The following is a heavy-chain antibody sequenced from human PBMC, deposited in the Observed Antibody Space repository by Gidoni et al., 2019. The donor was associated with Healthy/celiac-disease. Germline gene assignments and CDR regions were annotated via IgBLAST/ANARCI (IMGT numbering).Heavy chain of an antibody. Sequence: QVQLVESGGGVVQPGRSLRPSCAASGFTFSSYAMHWVRQAPGKGLEWVAVISYDGSNKYYADSVKGRFTISRDNSKNTLYLQMNSLRAEDTAVYYCARERIAAGYMDVWGKGTTVTVSS. J-gene: IGHJ6*03. CDR1: GFTFSSYA. V-gene: IGHV3-30*04. CDR3: ARERIAAGYMDV. CDR2: ISYDGSNK. D-gene: IGHD6-25*01.